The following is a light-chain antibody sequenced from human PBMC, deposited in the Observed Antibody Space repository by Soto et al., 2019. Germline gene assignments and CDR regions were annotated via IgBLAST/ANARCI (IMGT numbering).Light chain of an antibody. Sequence: EIVLTQSPATRSLSPVEVASRSFLASQSVSSYLAWYQQKPGQAPRLLIYDASNRATGIPARFSGSGSGTDFTLTISSLEPEDFAVYYCQQRNVWPPITFGQGTRLEIK. J-gene: IGKJ5*01. CDR1: QSVSSY. CDR3: QQRNVWPPIT. V-gene: IGKV3-11*01. CDR2: DAS.